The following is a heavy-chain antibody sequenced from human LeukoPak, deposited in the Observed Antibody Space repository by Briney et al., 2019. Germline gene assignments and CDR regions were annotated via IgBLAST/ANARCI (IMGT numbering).Heavy chain of an antibody. J-gene: IGHJ6*02. CDR3: ARDSLINWGPGYYFYGMDV. Sequence: GGSLRLSCAASGFTFSSYGMSWVRQAPGKGLEWVANIKQDGSEKYYVDSVKGRFTISRDNAKNSLYLQMNSLRAEDTAVYYCARDSLINWGPGYYFYGMDVWGQGTTVTVSS. CDR2: IKQDGSEK. D-gene: IGHD7-27*01. CDR1: GFTFSSYG. V-gene: IGHV3-7*01.